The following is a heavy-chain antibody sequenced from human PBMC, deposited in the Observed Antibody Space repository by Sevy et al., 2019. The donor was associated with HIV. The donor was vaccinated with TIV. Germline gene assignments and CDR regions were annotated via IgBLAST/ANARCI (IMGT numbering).Heavy chain of an antibody. V-gene: IGHV4-61*02. CDR2: IYTSGST. Sequence: SETLSLTCTVSGGSISSGSYYWSWIRQPAGKGLEWIGRIYTSGSTNYNPSLNSRVTMSVDTSKNQFSLKLCLVTAADTAVYYCARAVVVVAATLGHYFDYWGQGTLVTVSS. D-gene: IGHD2-15*01. CDR1: GGSISSGSYY. CDR3: ARAVVVVAATLGHYFDY. J-gene: IGHJ4*02.